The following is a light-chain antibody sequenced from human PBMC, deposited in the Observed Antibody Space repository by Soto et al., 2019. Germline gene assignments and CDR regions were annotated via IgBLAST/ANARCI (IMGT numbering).Light chain of an antibody. V-gene: IGKV3-20*01. CDR2: LVS. Sequence: EVVLTQSPGTLSLSPGEGATLSCRASQSVSNRYFAWYQQKPGQAPRLLIYLVSSRATGIPDRFSGSGSGTDFTLTISRLEPEDFAVYYCQQYGNVPLTFGGGTKVDIK. CDR3: QQYGNVPLT. J-gene: IGKJ4*01. CDR1: QSVSNRY.